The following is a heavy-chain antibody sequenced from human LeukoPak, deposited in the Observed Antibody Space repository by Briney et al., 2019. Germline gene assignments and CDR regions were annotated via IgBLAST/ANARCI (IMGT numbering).Heavy chain of an antibody. V-gene: IGHV4-59*01. CDR1: GGSISSYY. CDR2: IYYTGTT. D-gene: IGHD4-17*01. J-gene: IGHJ4*02. Sequence: SETLSLTCTVSGGSISSYYWSWIRQPPGKGLEWIGYIYYTGTTNYNPSLKSRVTISVDTSKNQFSLKVNSVTAADTGVYYCASKSTDHGELRFDYWGQGTLVTVSS. CDR3: ASKSTDHGELRFDY.